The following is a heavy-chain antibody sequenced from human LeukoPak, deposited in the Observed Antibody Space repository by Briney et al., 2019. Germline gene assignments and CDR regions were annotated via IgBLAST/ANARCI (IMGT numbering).Heavy chain of an antibody. J-gene: IGHJ4*02. CDR1: GGSISSSSYY. D-gene: IGHD5-18*01. CDR3: ARGGAMVSVDY. V-gene: IGHV4-39*07. CDR2: INHSGST. Sequence: PSETLSLTCTVSGGSISSSSYYWSWIRQPPGKGLEWIGEINHSGSTNYNPSLKSRVTISVDTSKNQFSLKLSSVTAADTAVYYCARGGAMVSVDYWGQGTLVTVSS.